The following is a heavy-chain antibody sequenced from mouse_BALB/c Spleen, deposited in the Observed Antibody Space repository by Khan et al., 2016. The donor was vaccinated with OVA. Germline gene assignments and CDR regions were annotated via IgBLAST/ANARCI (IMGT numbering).Heavy chain of an antibody. V-gene: IGHV1S137*01. J-gene: IGHJ2*01. CDR3: ARPAYDNYYDY. D-gene: IGHD2-3*01. CDR1: GYTFTDYA. CDR2: ISTYSGNT. Sequence: QVQLKQSGPELVRPGVSVKISCKGAGYTFTDYAMHWVKQSHAKSLEWIGLISTYSGNTNYNQKFKGKATMTVDKSSSTAYMELARLTYDDSSMYYCARPAYDNYYDYWGQGTTLTVYS.